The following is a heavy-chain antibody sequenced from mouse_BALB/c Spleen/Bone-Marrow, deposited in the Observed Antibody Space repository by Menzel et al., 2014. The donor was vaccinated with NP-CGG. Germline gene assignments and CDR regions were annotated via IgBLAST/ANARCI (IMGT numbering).Heavy chain of an antibody. CDR1: GFNIKDTY. D-gene: IGHD1-1*01. Sequence: EQLKQSGAELVKPGASVKLSCTASGFNIKDTYMHWVKQRPEQGLEWIGRIDPANGNIKYDPKFQGKATITADTSSNTAYLQLSSLTSEDTAVYYCAPYYYGRWFANWGQGTLVTVSA. CDR2: IDPANGNI. J-gene: IGHJ3*01. CDR3: APYYYGRWFAN. V-gene: IGHV14-3*02.